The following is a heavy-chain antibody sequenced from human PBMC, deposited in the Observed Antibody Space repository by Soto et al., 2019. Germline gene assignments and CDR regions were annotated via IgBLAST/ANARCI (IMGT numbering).Heavy chain of an antibody. CDR1: GFTFSTYT. V-gene: IGHV3-30*04. D-gene: IGHD3-22*01. Sequence: QVQLVESGGGVVQPGGSLRLSCAASGFTFSTYTIHWVRQAPGKGLEWVALISYDGRNNYYADSVKGRFTISRDNSKNTLYLQMTSLSAGYTAVYFCARGSQYYYDGSGPLDCWGQGTLVTVSS. CDR2: ISYDGRNN. CDR3: ARGSQYYYDGSGPLDC. J-gene: IGHJ4*02.